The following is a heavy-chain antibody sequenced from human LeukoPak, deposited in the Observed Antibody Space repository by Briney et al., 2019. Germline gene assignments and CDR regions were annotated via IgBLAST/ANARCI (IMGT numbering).Heavy chain of an antibody. CDR2: IYTSGST. CDR3: ARQRLRFYWFDP. Sequence: SETLSLTCTVSGGSISSGSYYWSWIRQPAGKGLEWIGRIYTSGSTNYNPSLKSRVTISVDTSKNQFSLKLSSVTAADTAVYYCARQRLRFYWFDPWGQGTLVTVSS. J-gene: IGHJ5*02. D-gene: IGHD5-12*01. V-gene: IGHV4-61*02. CDR1: GGSISSGSYY.